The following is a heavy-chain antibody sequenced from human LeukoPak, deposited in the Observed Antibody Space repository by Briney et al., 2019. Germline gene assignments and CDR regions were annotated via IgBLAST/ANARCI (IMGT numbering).Heavy chain of an antibody. Sequence: GGSLRLSCAASGFTFSSYWMSWVRQAPGKGLEWVADIKQGGSEKYYVHSVKGRFTISRDNSKNTLYLQMNSLRAEDTAVYYCAKTYYDSSGYYYDDPLDYWGQGTLVTVSS. D-gene: IGHD3-22*01. CDR1: GFTFSSYW. CDR3: AKTYYDSSGYYYDDPLDY. V-gene: IGHV3-7*01. CDR2: IKQGGSEK. J-gene: IGHJ4*02.